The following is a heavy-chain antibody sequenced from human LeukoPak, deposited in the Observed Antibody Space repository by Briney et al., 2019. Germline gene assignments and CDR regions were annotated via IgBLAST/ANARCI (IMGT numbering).Heavy chain of an antibody. CDR3: ARDRGAYSGSYSGLDY. CDR1: GGSISSGDYY. Sequence: SETLSLTCTVSGGSISSGDYYWSWIRQPAGKGLEWIGRIYTSGSTNYNPSLKSRVTMSVDTSKNQFSLKLSSVTAADTAVYYCARDRGAYSGSYSGLDYWGQGTLVTVSS. D-gene: IGHD1-26*01. CDR2: IYTSGST. V-gene: IGHV4-61*02. J-gene: IGHJ4*02.